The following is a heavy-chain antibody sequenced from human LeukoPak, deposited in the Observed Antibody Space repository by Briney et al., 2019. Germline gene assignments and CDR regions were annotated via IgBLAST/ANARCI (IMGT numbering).Heavy chain of an antibody. D-gene: IGHD4-17*01. CDR2: ISGSGTYT. CDR1: GFTFGDFY. V-gene: IGHV3-11*05. J-gene: IGHJ6*02. CDR3: ARDQRRTTVTFLYIYYYGLDV. Sequence: PGGSLRLSCAASGFTFGDFYMSWIRQAPGKGLEWVSYISGSGTYTNYADSVKGRFTISRDNARNSMYLELDSLRAEDTAVYYCARDQRRTTVTFLYIYYYGLDVCGQGAAVTVSS.